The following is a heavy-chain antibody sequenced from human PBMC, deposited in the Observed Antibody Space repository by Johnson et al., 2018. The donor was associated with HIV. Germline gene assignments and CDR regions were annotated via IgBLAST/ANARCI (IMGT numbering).Heavy chain of an antibody. Sequence: EVQLVESGGGLVQPGGSLRLSCAASGFTVSSNYMSWVRQAPVKGLEWVSVIYSGGSTYYADSVKGRFTISRDNSKNTQYLQMNSLRAEDTAVYYCARRRSYSSSWEPPDDAFDIWGQGTMVTVSS. CDR1: GFTVSSNY. CDR3: ARRRSYSSSWEPPDDAFDI. CDR2: IYSGGST. D-gene: IGHD6-13*01. V-gene: IGHV3-53*01. J-gene: IGHJ3*02.